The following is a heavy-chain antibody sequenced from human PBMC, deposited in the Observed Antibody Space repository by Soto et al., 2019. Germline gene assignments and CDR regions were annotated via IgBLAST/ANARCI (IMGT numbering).Heavy chain of an antibody. Sequence: GESLKISCKGSGYSFTTYWIAWVRQMPGKGLEWMGIIYPGASDTRYSPSFQGQVTISADKSISTAYLQWSSLKASDTAMYYCARQDCTSTSCYTGSRYYFHYWGPGALVTVSS. D-gene: IGHD2-2*02. CDR2: IYPGASDT. J-gene: IGHJ4*02. CDR3: ARQDCTSTSCYTGSRYYFHY. V-gene: IGHV5-51*01. CDR1: GYSFTTYW.